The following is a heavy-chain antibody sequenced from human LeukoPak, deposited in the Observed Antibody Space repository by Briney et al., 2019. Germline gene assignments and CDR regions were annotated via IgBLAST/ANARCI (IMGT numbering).Heavy chain of an antibody. V-gene: IGHV3-21*01. D-gene: IGHD5-18*01. J-gene: IGHJ6*02. CDR2: ISSSSSYI. CDR1: GFTFSSYS. Sequence: GGSLRLSCAASGFTFSSYSMNWVRQAPGKGLEWVSSISSSSSYIYYADSVKGRFTISRDNAKNSLYLQMNSLRAEDTAVCYCASTQWIQLWPQQRGDYYGMDVWGQGTTVTVSS. CDR3: ASTQWIQLWPQQRGDYYGMDV.